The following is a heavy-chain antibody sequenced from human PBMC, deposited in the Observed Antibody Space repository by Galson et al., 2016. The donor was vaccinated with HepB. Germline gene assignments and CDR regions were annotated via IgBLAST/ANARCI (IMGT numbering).Heavy chain of an antibody. V-gene: IGHV3-13*04. CDR2: FGAAGDT. D-gene: IGHD5/OR15-5a*01. Sequence: SLRLSCAASGFTFSSYDMHWVRQATGKGPEWVSVFGAAGDTYQADSVKGRFTISRENAKNSLYLQMNSLRAGDTAVYYCARELSKTGYFDLWGRGTLVTVSS. CDR3: ARELSKTGYFDL. CDR1: GFTFSSYD. J-gene: IGHJ2*01.